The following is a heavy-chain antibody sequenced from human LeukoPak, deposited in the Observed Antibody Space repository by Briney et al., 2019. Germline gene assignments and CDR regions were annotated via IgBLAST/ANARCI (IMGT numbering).Heavy chain of an antibody. D-gene: IGHD3-22*01. CDR2: ISSSGSTI. CDR3: ARAATVRSMIVVARRGRWFDP. J-gene: IGHJ5*02. CDR1: GFTFSSYE. V-gene: IGHV3-48*03. Sequence: GGSLRLSCAASGFTFSSYEMNWVRQAPGKGLEWVSYISSSGSTIYYADSVKGRFTISRDNAKNSLYLQMNSLRAEDTAVYYCARAATVRSMIVVARRGRWFDPWGQGTLVTVSS.